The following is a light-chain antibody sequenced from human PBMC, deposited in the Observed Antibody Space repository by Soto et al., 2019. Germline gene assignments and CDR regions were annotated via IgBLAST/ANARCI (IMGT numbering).Light chain of an antibody. CDR3: QQNGSSRT. Sequence: EIVLTQSPGTLSLSPGERATLPCRASQSVRSNYLAWYQQKPGQAPRLLIYGASSRATAFPDRFSGSGSGTGFTLTISRLAQEEFAVYYWQQNGSSRTFGQGTKVEIK. J-gene: IGKJ1*01. CDR2: GAS. CDR1: QSVRSNY. V-gene: IGKV3-20*01.